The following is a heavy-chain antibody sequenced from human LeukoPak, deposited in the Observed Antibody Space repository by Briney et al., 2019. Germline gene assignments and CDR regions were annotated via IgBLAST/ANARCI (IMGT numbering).Heavy chain of an antibody. Sequence: GGSLRLSCAASGFTVSSNYMSWVRQAPGKGLEWVSVIYSGGSTYYADSVKGRFTISRDSSKTTLYLRMNSLRAEDTAVYYCYTDIVTVPAPDYWGQGALVTVSS. J-gene: IGHJ4*02. CDR1: GFTVSSNY. CDR3: YTDIVTVPAPDY. V-gene: IGHV3-53*05. CDR2: IYSGGST. D-gene: IGHD2-2*01.